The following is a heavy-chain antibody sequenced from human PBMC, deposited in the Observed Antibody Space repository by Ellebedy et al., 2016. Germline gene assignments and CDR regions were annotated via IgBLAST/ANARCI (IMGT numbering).Heavy chain of an antibody. J-gene: IGHJ5*02. V-gene: IGHV3-53*01. CDR1: GFTVSSTY. Sequence: GGSLSLSXAASGFTVSSTYLSWVRQAPGKGLEWVSLIYAGGSTYYADSVKGRFTISRDNSRNTLYLQMNSLRAEDTAVYYCARWQGFCSITSCYRWFDTWGQGTLVTVSS. D-gene: IGHD2-2*01. CDR2: IYAGGST. CDR3: ARWQGFCSITSCYRWFDT.